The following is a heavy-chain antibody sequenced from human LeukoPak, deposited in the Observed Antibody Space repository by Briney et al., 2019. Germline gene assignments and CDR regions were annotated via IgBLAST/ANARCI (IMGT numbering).Heavy chain of an antibody. CDR3: ARGPGGRSGYYPLEDYYYYYYMDV. V-gene: IGHV1-18*01. J-gene: IGHJ6*03. D-gene: IGHD3-22*01. CDR2: IRVYNGNT. Sequence: GASVKVSCKASGYTFTCYGINWVRQAPGQGLEWMGWIRVYNGNTNYAQKLQGRVTMTTDTSTSTAYMELRSLRSDDTAVYYCARGPGGRSGYYPLEDYYYYYYMDVWGKGTTVTVSS. CDR1: GYTFTCYG.